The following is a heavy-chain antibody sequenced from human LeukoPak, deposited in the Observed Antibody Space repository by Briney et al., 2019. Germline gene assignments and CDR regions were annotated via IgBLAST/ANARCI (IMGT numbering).Heavy chain of an antibody. CDR1: GFTFSSYS. CDR2: ISSSSSYI. V-gene: IGHV3-21*01. D-gene: IGHD3-10*02. CDR3: AELGITMIGGV. J-gene: IGHJ6*04. Sequence: GGSLRLSCAASGFTFSSYSMNWVRQAPGKELEWVSSISSSSSYIYYADSVKGRFTISRDNAKNSLYLQMNSLRAEDTAVYYCAELGITMIGGVWGKGTTVTVSS.